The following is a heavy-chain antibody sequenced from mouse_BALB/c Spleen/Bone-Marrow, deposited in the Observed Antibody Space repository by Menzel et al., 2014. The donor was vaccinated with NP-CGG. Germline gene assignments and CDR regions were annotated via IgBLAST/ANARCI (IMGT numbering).Heavy chain of an antibody. D-gene: IGHD2-3*01. CDR2: IRSKSNNYAT. V-gene: IGHV10-1*02. CDR1: GFTFNTYV. J-gene: IGHJ2*03. Sequence: EVKLEESGGGLVQPKGSLKLSCAASGFTFNTYVMNWVRPAPGKGLEWVARIRSKSNNYATYYADSVKDRFTIPRDDSQSKLFLQMNNLKTEDTAMYYCVKSDVYFFDYWVHCTSLTGAS. CDR3: VKSDVYFFDY.